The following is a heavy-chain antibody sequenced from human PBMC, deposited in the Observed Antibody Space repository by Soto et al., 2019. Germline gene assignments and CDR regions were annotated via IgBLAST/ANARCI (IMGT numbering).Heavy chain of an antibody. D-gene: IGHD1-1*01. CDR1: GGTFGSDA. J-gene: IGHJ5*02. V-gene: IGHV1-69*06. Sequence: KVSCKASGGTFGSDAITWVRQAPGQGLEWVGRIIPIFGTTNYAQNLQGRVTISADKSTLTSYMELHSLTSDDTALYDCARDRTDRGYYTTWLDPWGQGTLVTVSS. CDR3: ARDRTDRGYYTTWLDP. CDR2: IIPIFGTT.